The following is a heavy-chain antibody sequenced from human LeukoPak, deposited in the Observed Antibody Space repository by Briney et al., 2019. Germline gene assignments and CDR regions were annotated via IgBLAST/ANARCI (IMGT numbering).Heavy chain of an antibody. CDR2: ISGSGRST. J-gene: IGHJ6*03. V-gene: IGHV3-23*01. D-gene: IGHD6-13*01. CDR1: GFTFSNYA. Sequence: GGSLRLSCAASGFTFSNYAVSWVRQAPGKGLEWVSTISGSGRSTYYADSVKGRFTISRDNSKNTLYLQMNSLRAEDTAVYYCAKDLGGSSSNYYYYYMDVWGKGTTVTVSS. CDR3: AKDLGGSSSNYYYYYMDV.